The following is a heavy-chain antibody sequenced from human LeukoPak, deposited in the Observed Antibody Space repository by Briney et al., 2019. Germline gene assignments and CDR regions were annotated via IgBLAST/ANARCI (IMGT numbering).Heavy chain of an antibody. V-gene: IGHV4-59*01. Sequence: SETLSLTCTVSGGSINSYYWSWTRQPTGKGLEWIGYIYYSGSTNYNPSLKSRVTISRDTSKNQFSLKLRSLTAADTAVYYCTSGGMVSGDYWGHGTLVTVSS. J-gene: IGHJ4*01. CDR3: TSGGMVSGDY. CDR2: IYYSGST. D-gene: IGHD2-8*01. CDR1: GGSINSYY.